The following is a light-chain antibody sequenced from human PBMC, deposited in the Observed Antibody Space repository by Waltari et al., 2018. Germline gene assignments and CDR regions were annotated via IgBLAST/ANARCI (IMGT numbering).Light chain of an antibody. J-gene: IGLJ3*02. CDR2: DTD. CDR3: SLYYGDARWV. CDR1: TGVVNTRIY. Sequence: VLTQEPSVTVSPGGTVTLTCASTTGVVNTRIYPNWFQQKPGQSPTTLIYDTDKRHSWTPARFSGSLLGGKAALTLSNVQPEDEADYYCSLYYGDARWVFGGGTKLTVL. V-gene: IGLV7-43*01.